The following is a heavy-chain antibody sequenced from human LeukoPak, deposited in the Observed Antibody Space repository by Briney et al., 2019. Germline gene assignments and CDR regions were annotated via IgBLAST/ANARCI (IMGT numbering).Heavy chain of an antibody. D-gene: IGHD3-10*01. CDR2: IRGVGGST. Sequence: TGGSMRLSCVASGFTFDDNAMHWVRQAPGKGMEWVCLIRGVGGSTYYADSGKGRFTITRDNSKNSLYLQMNSLRTEDTALYYCAKGGDSPDYYYDMDDWGKGTTVTVSS. CDR3: AKGGDSPDYYYDMDD. V-gene: IGHV3-43*02. J-gene: IGHJ6*03. CDR1: GFTFDDNA.